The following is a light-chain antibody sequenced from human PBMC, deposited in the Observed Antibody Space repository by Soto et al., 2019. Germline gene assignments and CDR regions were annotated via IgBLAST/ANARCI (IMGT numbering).Light chain of an antibody. CDR2: AAS. CDR3: QKYNSAPWT. J-gene: IGKJ1*01. Sequence: DIQMTPSPSSLSASVGDRVTITCRASQGIGTYLAWYQQKPGKVPKLLIYAASTLQSGVPSRFSGSGSGTDFTLTISSLQPEDVATYYCQKYNSAPWTFGQGTKVEIK. CDR1: QGIGTY. V-gene: IGKV1-27*01.